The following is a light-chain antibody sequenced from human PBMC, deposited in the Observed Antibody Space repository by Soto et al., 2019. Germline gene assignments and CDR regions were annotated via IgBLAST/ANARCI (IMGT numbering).Light chain of an antibody. Sequence: EIVMTQSPATLSVSPGERATLSCRASQSVSSNLAWYQQKPGQAPRLLLYGTSTRATGIPARISGSGSGTEFTLTISSLQSEDFAVYYCQQYNDLLTFGGGTKVDIK. CDR3: QQYNDLLT. V-gene: IGKV3-15*01. CDR2: GTS. J-gene: IGKJ4*01. CDR1: QSVSSN.